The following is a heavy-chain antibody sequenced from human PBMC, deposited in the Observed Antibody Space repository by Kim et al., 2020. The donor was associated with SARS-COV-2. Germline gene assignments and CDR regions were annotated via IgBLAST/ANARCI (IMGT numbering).Heavy chain of an antibody. Sequence: SETLSLTCTVSGGSISSSSYYWGWIRQPPGKGLEWIGSIYYSGSTYYNPSLKSRVTISVDTSKNQFSLKLSSVTAADTAVYYCARHTTMTTGGWFDPWGQGTLVTVSS. CDR1: GGSISSSSYY. D-gene: IGHD4-17*01. J-gene: IGHJ5*02. V-gene: IGHV4-39*01. CDR2: IYYSGST. CDR3: ARHTTMTTGGWFDP.